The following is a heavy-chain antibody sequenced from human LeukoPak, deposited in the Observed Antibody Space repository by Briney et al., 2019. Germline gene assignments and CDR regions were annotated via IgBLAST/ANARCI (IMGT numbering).Heavy chain of an antibody. CDR1: GGTFSSYA. V-gene: IGHV1-69*05. J-gene: IGHJ4*02. CDR2: IIPIFGTA. D-gene: IGHD3-16*01. Sequence: ASVKVSCKASGGTFSSYAIRWVRQAPGQGLEWMGGIIPIFGTANYAQKFQGRVTITTDESTSTAYMELSSLRSEDTAVYYCARDGGPLHCFDYWGQGTLVTVSS. CDR3: ARDGGPLHCFDY.